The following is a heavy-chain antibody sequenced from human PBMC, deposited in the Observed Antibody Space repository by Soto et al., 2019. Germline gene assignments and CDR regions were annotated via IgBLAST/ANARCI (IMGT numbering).Heavy chain of an antibody. CDR1: GYTFSTYA. Sequence: ASVKVSCKASGYTFSTYAMHWVRQAPGQSLEWMGWINGGTGQTRYSQRFQDRVTITRDTSAKTTYMDLTSLRSDDTAVYYCARGKGMEENYYYYGMDIWGQGTTVTVSS. CDR2: INGGTGQT. CDR3: ARGKGMEENYYYYGMDI. D-gene: IGHD1-1*01. J-gene: IGHJ6*02. V-gene: IGHV1-3*01.